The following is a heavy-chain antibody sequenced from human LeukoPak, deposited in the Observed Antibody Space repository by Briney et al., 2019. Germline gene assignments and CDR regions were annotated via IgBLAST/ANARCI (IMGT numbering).Heavy chain of an antibody. J-gene: IGHJ5*02. CDR3: ARDGGYCSGGSCYQIRNWFDP. CDR1: GFTFSSYA. D-gene: IGHD2-15*01. CDR2: ISYDGSNK. Sequence: PGGSLRLSCAASGFTFSSYAMHWVRQAPGKGLEWVAVISYDGSNKYYADSVKGRFTISRDNSKNTLYLQMNSLRAEDTAVYYCARDGGYCSGGSCYQIRNWFDPWGQGTLVTASS. V-gene: IGHV3-30-3*01.